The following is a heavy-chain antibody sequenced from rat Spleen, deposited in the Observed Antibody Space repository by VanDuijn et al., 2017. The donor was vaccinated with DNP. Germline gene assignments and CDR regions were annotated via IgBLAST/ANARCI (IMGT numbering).Heavy chain of an antibody. V-gene: IGHV3-1*01. CDR1: GYSITNNY. CDR3: ARWIFRSNYFDY. Sequence: EVQLQESGPGLVKPSQSLSLTCSVTGYSITNNYWAWIRKFPGNKMEWMGYVSYIGFTSYNPSVRGRISITRDTSKNQFFLHLNSVTTEDAATYYCARWIFRSNYFDYWGQGVMVTVSS. J-gene: IGHJ2*01. D-gene: IGHD4-3*01. CDR2: VSYIGFT.